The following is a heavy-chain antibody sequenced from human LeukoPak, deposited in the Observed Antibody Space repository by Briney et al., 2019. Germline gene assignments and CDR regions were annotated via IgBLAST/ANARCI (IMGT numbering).Heavy chain of an antibody. V-gene: IGHV1-58*01. CDR1: GFTFTSSA. Sequence: GASVKVSCKASGFTFTSSAVQWVRQARGQRLEWIGWIVVGSGNTNYAQKFQGRVTMTRDTSTSTVYMELSSLRSEDTAVYYCARAHYYGSGSYSRRDAFDIWGQGTMVTVSS. D-gene: IGHD3-10*01. CDR3: ARAHYYGSGSYSRRDAFDI. J-gene: IGHJ3*02. CDR2: IVVGSGNT.